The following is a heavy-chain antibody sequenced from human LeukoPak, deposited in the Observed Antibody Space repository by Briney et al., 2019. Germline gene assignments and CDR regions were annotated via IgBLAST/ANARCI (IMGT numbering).Heavy chain of an antibody. D-gene: IGHD1-26*01. V-gene: IGHV1-46*02. CDR3: ARDEGVGALPRYAFDI. Sequence: GASVKVSCKASGYTFNNHYMYWVRQAPGQGLEWMGIINPSGGSTSYAQKFQGRVTMTRDTSTSTVYMELSSLRSEDTAVYYCARDEGVGALPRYAFDIWGQGTMVTVSS. CDR1: GYTFNNHY. CDR2: INPSGGST. J-gene: IGHJ3*02.